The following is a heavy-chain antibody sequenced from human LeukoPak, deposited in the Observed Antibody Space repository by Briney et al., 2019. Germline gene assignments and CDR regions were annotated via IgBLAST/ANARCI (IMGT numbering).Heavy chain of an antibody. CDR2: IYSGGST. V-gene: IGHV3-53*01. Sequence: GGSLRLSCAASGFTVSSNYMSWVRQAPGKGLEWVSVIYSGGSTYYADSVKGRFTISRDNSKNTLYLQMNSLRAEDTAVYYCAKEYHDILTGLGPYYFDYWGQGTLVTVSP. D-gene: IGHD3-9*01. CDR1: GFTVSSNY. J-gene: IGHJ4*02. CDR3: AKEYHDILTGLGPYYFDY.